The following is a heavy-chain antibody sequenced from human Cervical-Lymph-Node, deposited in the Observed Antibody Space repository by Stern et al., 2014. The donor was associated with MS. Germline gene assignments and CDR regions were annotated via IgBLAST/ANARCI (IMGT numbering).Heavy chain of an antibody. Sequence: EVHLVESGGGLVQPGRSLRLSCAASGFTFDDYAMHWVRQAPGKGLEWVSGISWNSGSIGYADSVKGRFTISRDNAKNSLYLQMNSLRAEDTALYYCAKDHYYYYGMDVWGQGTTVTVSS. CDR3: AKDHYYYYGMDV. CDR1: GFTFDDYA. J-gene: IGHJ6*02. CDR2: ISWNSGSI. V-gene: IGHV3-9*01.